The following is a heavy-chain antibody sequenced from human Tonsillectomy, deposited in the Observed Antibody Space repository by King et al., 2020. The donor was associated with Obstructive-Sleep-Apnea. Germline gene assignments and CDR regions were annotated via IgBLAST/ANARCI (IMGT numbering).Heavy chain of an antibody. CDR1: GGSISSSSY. CDR2: IYYSGST. Sequence: QLQESGPGLVKPSETLSLTCTVSGGSISSSSYCGWIRQPPGKGLEWIGHIYYSGSTYYNPSLKSRVTISVDTSKNQFSLELNSVTAADTAVYYCARSDRDIAMGLFDYWGQGTLSPSPQ. CDR3: ARSDRDIAMGLFDY. D-gene: IGHD5-18*01. J-gene: IGHJ4*02. V-gene: IGHV4-39*07.